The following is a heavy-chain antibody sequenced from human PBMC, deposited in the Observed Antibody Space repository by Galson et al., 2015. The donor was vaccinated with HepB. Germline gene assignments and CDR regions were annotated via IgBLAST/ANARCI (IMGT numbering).Heavy chain of an antibody. CDR3: AKAFWVGATPDAFDI. CDR2: ISYDGSNK. Sequence: SLRLSCAASGFTFSSYGMHWVRQAPGKGLEWVAVISYDGSNKYYADSVKGRFTISRDNSKNTLYLQMNSLRAEDTAVYYCAKAFWVGATPDAFDIWGQGTMVTVSS. D-gene: IGHD1-26*01. V-gene: IGHV3-30*18. CDR1: GFTFSSYG. J-gene: IGHJ3*02.